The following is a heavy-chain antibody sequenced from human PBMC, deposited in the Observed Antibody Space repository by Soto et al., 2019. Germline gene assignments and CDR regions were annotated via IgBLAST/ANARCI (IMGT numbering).Heavy chain of an antibody. J-gene: IGHJ5*02. CDR2: TTAGNGNT. V-gene: IGHV1-3*01. CDR1: GYTFTSYS. Sequence: QVQLVQSGAEVKKPGASVKVSCKASGYTFTSYSMHWVRQAPGQRLRWMGWTTAGNGNTKYPQKFQGRGTITRDTSASTAYMELSSLSSEDTAVYYCARDVVFDPWGQGTLGTVSS. CDR3: ARDVVFDP. D-gene: IGHD2-15*01.